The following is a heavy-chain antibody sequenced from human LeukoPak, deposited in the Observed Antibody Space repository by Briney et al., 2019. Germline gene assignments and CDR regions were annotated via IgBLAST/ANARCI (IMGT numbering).Heavy chain of an antibody. CDR1: GFSFSDYA. V-gene: IGHV3-23*01. J-gene: IGHJ6*02. CDR3: ARGHYGMDV. D-gene: IGHD3-10*01. CDR2: ISRSGDST. Sequence: GGSLRLSCAASGFSFSDYAMSWVRQAPGKGLEWVSTISRSGDSTFYADSVKGRFTISRDISKNTLYLQLNSLRAEDTAVFYCARGHYGMDVWGQGTTVTVSS.